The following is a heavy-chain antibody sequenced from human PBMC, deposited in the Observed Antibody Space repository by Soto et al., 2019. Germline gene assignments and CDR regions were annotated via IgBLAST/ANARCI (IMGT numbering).Heavy chain of an antibody. D-gene: IGHD6-13*01. CDR3: ARESVGSSSSWYEVTIIDY. V-gene: IGHV3-33*01. CDR2: IWYDGSNK. CDR1: GFTFSSYG. J-gene: IGHJ4*02. Sequence: PGGSLRLSCAASGFTFSSYGMHWVRQAPGKGLEWVAVIWYDGSNKYYADSVKGRFTISRDNSKNTLYLQMNSLRAEDTAVYYCARESVGSSSSWYEVTIIDYWGQGTLVTVSS.